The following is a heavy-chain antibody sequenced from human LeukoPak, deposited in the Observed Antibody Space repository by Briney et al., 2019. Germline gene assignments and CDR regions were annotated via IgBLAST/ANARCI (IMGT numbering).Heavy chain of an antibody. CDR3: VRDLGYDSSGSYWYFDL. CDR1: GITFSSDT. D-gene: IGHD3-22*01. J-gene: IGHJ2*01. Sequence: MAGGSLRHTCAASGITFSSDTMNWVRQAPGKGLEWVSCITRDSNYIYYADSVRGRFTISRDNAKKSLYLQMNSLRAEDTAVYCCVRDLGYDSSGSYWYFDLWGRGTLVTVSS. CDR2: ITRDSNYI. V-gene: IGHV3-21*01.